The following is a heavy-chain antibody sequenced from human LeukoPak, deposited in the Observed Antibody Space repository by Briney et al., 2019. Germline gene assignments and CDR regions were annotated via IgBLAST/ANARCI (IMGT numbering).Heavy chain of an antibody. D-gene: IGHD2-2*01. J-gene: IGHJ5*02. CDR3: ARVPVVVVPAGWFDP. CDR2: IYTSGST. CDR1: GGSISSGSYY. V-gene: IGHV4-61*02. Sequence: PSETLSLTCTVSGGSISSGSYYWSWIRQPAGKGLEWIGRIYTSGSTNYNPSLKSRVTISVDTSKNQFSLKLSSVTAADTAVYYCARVPVVVVPAGWFDPWGQGTLVTVSS.